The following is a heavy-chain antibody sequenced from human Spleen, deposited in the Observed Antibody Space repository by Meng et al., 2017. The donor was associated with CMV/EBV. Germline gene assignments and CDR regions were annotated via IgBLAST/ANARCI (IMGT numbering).Heavy chain of an antibody. V-gene: IGHV4-34*01. CDR1: RSSFSGYY. CDR3: ARGPRGYSYGSQLFY. J-gene: IGHJ4*02. CDR2: LHHCGST. Sequence: QLQRCAPVFLQPSASLALSSAFSRSSFSGYYLSCIRQPPGKGLEWIVQLHHCGSTNYNPSLKSRVTISVDTSKNQFSLKLSSVTAADTAVYYCARGPRGYSYGSQLFYWGQGTLVTVSS. D-gene: IGHD5-18*01.